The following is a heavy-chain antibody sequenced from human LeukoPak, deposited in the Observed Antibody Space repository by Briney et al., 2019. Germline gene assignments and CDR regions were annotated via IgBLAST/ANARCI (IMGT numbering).Heavy chain of an antibody. CDR1: RFTFSSYA. V-gene: IGHV3-23*01. J-gene: IGHJ2*01. CDR2: FSGSGGTT. Sequence: GGSLRLSCAASRFTFSSYAMSWVRQAPGKGLEWVSAFSGSGGTTYYADSVKGRFTVSRDNSKNTLYLQMNSLRAEDTAVYYCAKEGKLLWFGELSSYWYFDLWGRGTLVTVSS. D-gene: IGHD3-10*01. CDR3: AKEGKLLWFGELSSYWYFDL.